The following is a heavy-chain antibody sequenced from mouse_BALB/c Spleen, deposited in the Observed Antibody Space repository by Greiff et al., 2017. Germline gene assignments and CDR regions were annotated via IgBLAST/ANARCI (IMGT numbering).Heavy chain of an antibody. V-gene: IGHV5-6-3*01. Sequence: EVQLVESGGGLVQPGGSLKLSCAASGFTFSSYGMSWVRQTPDKRLELVATINSNGGSTYYPDSVKGRFTISRDNAKNTLYLQMSSLKSEDTAMYYCARARFAYWGQGTLVTVSA. CDR1: GFTFSSYG. CDR2: INSNGGST. J-gene: IGHJ3*01. CDR3: ARARFAY.